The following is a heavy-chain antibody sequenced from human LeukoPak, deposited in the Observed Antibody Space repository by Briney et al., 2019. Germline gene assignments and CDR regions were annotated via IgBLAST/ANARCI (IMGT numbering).Heavy chain of an antibody. CDR1: GLSFSAYI. CDR2: IRRDGSST. Sequence: GGSLRLSCVASGLSFSAYIMHWVRQAPGKGLEYVSAIRRDGSSTFYPNSVKGRFTISRDNSKSTLYLQMGSLRAEDTAVYYCTRRYGGHSGWAGYHDSWGQGTLVTVSS. CDR3: TRRYGGHSGWAGYHDS. D-gene: IGHD6-19*01. V-gene: IGHV3-64*01. J-gene: IGHJ4*02.